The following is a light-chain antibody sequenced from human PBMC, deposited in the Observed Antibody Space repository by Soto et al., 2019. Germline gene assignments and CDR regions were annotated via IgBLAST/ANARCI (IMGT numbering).Light chain of an antibody. CDR2: EVN. Sequence: QSVLTQPASVSGSPGQSITISCTGTSSDVGGYDYVSWYQLHPGKAPKLMVFEVNNRPSGVSYRFSGSKSGNTASLTISGLQAEDEADYFCSSYSLSTAYLFGNGTKVTVX. CDR3: SSYSLSTAYL. CDR1: SSDVGGYDY. V-gene: IGLV2-14*01. J-gene: IGLJ1*01.